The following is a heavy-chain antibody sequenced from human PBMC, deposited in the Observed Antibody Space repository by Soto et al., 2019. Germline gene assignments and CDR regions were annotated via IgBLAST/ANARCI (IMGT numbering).Heavy chain of an antibody. D-gene: IGHD1-26*01. V-gene: IGHV3-13*01. Sequence: GGSLRLSCAASGLTFSSYDMHWVRQATGKGLEWVSAIGTAGDTYYPGSVKGRFTISRENAKNSLYLQMNSLRAGDTAVYYCARWSWTDAFDIWGQGTMVTISS. CDR1: GLTFSSYD. CDR3: ARWSWTDAFDI. CDR2: IGTAGDT. J-gene: IGHJ3*02.